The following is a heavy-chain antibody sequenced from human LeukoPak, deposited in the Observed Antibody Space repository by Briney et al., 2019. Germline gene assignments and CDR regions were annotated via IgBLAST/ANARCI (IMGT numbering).Heavy chain of an antibody. CDR1: GGTFSRHP. D-gene: IGHD3-9*01. V-gene: IGHV1-69*01. CDR3: TRVGPDYDLLTGYYSYYGMDV. CDR2: IVPHAGLA. Sequence: SSVTVSCMASGGTFSRHPITWVRQAPGQGLEGMGGIVPHAGLANHAGKLQGRVVLTADGQTHKVYIEVNSLRPDNTAVYYCTRVGPDYDLLTGYYSYYGMDVWGKGTTLTVSS. J-gene: IGHJ6*04.